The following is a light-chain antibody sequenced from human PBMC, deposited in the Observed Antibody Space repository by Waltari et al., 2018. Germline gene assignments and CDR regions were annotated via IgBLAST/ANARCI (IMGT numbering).Light chain of an antibody. V-gene: IGKV2-28*01. CDR1: QSLLHGNGNNY. Sequence: DIVVTQSPLSLPVTPGESASIPCRSCQSLLHGNGNNYLDWYLQKPGQSPQLLIHLGSNRASGVPDRFSGSGSGTDFTLKISRVGAEDVGVYYCMQSLQTLWTFGPGTKVEIK. J-gene: IGKJ1*01. CDR2: LGS. CDR3: MQSLQTLWT.